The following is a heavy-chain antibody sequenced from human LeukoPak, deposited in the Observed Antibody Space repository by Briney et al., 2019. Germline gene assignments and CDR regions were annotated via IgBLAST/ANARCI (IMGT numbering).Heavy chain of an antibody. Sequence: GASVKVSCKASGYTFTGYYMHWVRQAPGQGLEWMGWINPNSGGTNYAQKFQGRVTMTRDTSISTAYMALRRLRSDDTAVYYCARAPGANYYGSGVMDYWGQGTLVIVSS. CDR2: INPNSGGT. V-gene: IGHV1-2*02. CDR3: ARAPGANYYGSGVMDY. D-gene: IGHD3-10*01. J-gene: IGHJ4*02. CDR1: GYTFTGYY.